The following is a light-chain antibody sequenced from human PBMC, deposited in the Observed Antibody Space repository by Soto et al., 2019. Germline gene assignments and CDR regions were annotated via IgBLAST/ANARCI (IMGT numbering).Light chain of an antibody. V-gene: IGLV1-40*01. Sequence: QSVLTQPPSVSGAPGQSVTISCTGSSSNIGAGYDVHWYQQLPGTAPKLLIYGNSHRPSGVPDRFSGSKSGTSASLAITGLQAEDEADYYCQSYDSSLSGSVFGGGTKLTV. CDR1: SSNIGAGYD. CDR2: GNS. J-gene: IGLJ3*02. CDR3: QSYDSSLSGSV.